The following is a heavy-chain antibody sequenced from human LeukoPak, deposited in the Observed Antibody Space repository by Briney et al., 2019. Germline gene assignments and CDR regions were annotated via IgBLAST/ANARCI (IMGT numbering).Heavy chain of an antibody. CDR1: GFTLSSYA. V-gene: IGHV3-23*01. Sequence: GGSLRLSCAASGFTLSSYAMSWVHQAPGKGLEWVSAISDSGNTYHADSVKGRFTISRDSSKNTLFLQMNRLRPEDAAVYYCAKAPVTTCRGAYCYPFDYWGQGTLVTLSS. CDR3: AKAPVTTCRGAYCYPFDY. D-gene: IGHD2-21*01. J-gene: IGHJ4*02. CDR2: ISDSGNT.